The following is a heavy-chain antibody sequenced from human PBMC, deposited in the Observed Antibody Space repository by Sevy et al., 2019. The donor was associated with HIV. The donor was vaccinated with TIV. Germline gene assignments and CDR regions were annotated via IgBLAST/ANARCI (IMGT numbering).Heavy chain of an antibody. CDR2: ISGSGGST. V-gene: IGHV3-23*01. CDR1: GFTFSSYA. Sequence: GGSLRLSCAASGFTFSSYAMSWVRQAPGKGLEWVSAISGSGGSTYYADSVKGRFTISRDNSKKTLYLQMNSLRAEDTAVYYCAKGPTYYYDSSGYYYFDYWGQGTLVTVSS. CDR3: AKGPTYYYDSSGYYYFDY. D-gene: IGHD3-22*01. J-gene: IGHJ4*02.